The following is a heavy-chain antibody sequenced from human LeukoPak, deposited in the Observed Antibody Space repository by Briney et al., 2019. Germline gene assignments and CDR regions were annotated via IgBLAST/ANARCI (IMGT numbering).Heavy chain of an antibody. V-gene: IGHV1-46*01. D-gene: IGHD1-26*01. CDR1: GYTFIKYY. J-gene: IGHJ5*02. CDR2: ISPSGDST. CDR3: ARDNSVGDYAWWFDP. Sequence: GASVKVSCKASGYTFIKYYMHWVRQAPGQGPEWLGLISPSGDSTWYAQKFQGRVTMTRDMSTSTDYKELSSLRSEDTAVYYCARDNSVGDYAWWFDPWGQGTLVTVSS.